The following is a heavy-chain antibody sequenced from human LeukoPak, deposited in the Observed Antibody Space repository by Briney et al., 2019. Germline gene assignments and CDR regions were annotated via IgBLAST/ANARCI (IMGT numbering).Heavy chain of an antibody. Sequence: QTGGSLRLSCAASGSTFSSYAMSWVRQAPGKGLEWVSAISGSGGSTYYADSVKGRFTISRDNSKNTLYLQMNSLRAEDTAVYYCAKPPVVVAATRRSYYFDYWGQGTLVTVSS. CDR1: GSTFSSYA. J-gene: IGHJ4*02. CDR2: ISGSGGST. V-gene: IGHV3-23*01. CDR3: AKPPVVVAATRRSYYFDY. D-gene: IGHD2-15*01.